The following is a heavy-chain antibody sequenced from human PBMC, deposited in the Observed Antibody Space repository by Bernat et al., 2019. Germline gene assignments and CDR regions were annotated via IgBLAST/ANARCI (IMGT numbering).Heavy chain of an antibody. CDR3: AKESGRYGFDY. D-gene: IGHD1-26*01. J-gene: IGHJ4*02. Sequence: QVQLVESGGGVVQPGRSLRLSCAASGFTFSSYGMHWVRQAPGKGLEWVAVISYDGSNKYYADSVKGRFTISRDNSKNTLYLQMNSLRAENTAVYYCAKESGRYGFDYWGQGNLVTVSS. CDR1: GFTFSSYG. V-gene: IGHV3-30*18. CDR2: ISYDGSNK.